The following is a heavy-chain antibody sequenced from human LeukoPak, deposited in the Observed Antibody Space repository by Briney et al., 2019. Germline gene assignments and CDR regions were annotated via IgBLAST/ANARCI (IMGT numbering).Heavy chain of an antibody. Sequence: SETLSLTCTVSGGSISPYYWYWIRQPPGKGLEWIRDIYHSGATNHNPSLKSRVTISVDRSRNQFSLKLSSVTAADTAVYYCARSEYQLPLDYWGQGTLVTVSS. CDR1: GGSISPYY. D-gene: IGHD2-2*01. CDR2: IYHSGAT. V-gene: IGHV4-59*01. CDR3: ARSEYQLPLDY. J-gene: IGHJ4*02.